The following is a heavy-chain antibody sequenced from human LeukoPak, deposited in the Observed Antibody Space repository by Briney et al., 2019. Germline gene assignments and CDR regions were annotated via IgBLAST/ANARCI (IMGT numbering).Heavy chain of an antibody. CDR1: GGSISSYY. Sequence: KPSETLSLTCTVSGGSISSYYWSWIRQPPGKGLEWIGYIYYSGSTYYNPSLKSRVTISVDTSKNQFSLKLSSVTAADTAVYYCARSWLSSWYRYFDLWGRGTLVTVSS. CDR3: ARSWLSSWYRYFDL. CDR2: IYYSGST. J-gene: IGHJ2*01. D-gene: IGHD6-13*01. V-gene: IGHV4-59*08.